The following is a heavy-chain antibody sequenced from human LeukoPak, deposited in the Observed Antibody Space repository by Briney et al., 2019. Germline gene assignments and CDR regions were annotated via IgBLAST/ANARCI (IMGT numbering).Heavy chain of an antibody. V-gene: IGHV3-30*18. D-gene: IGHD2-2*02. J-gene: IGHJ4*02. CDR1: GFTFSSYG. Sequence: GGALRLSCAASGFTFSSYGMHWGRQAPGKGLGWGAVISYDGSNKYYAESVKGRFTISRDNTKNTLYLQMNRLRAEDTAGYYCEKDRLVYCSSTSCDTLSYWGQGTLVTVSS. CDR2: ISYDGSNK. CDR3: EKDRLVYCSSTSCDTLSY.